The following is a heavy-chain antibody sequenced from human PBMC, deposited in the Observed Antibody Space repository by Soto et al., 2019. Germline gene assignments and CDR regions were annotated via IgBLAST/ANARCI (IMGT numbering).Heavy chain of an antibody. CDR3: ATLPSSSNFDF. CDR1: GFTFTKAL. CDR2: IKSKVHGGSV. D-gene: IGHD6-13*01. V-gene: IGHV3-15*01. Sequence: GGSRRRSWSASGFTFTKALMNWVRQAPGKGLEWVGRIKSKVHGGSVDYAAPVKGRFTISRDDSENTLYLQMNSLQTEDTAVYYCATLPSSSNFDFWGQGTVVTVSS. J-gene: IGHJ4*01.